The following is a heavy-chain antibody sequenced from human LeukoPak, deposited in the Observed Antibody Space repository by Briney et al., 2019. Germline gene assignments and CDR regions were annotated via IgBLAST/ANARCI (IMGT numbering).Heavy chain of an antibody. Sequence: GGSLRLSCAASGLHFSGYALHWVRQAPGQGLEWVAVISNDGINKYYADSVKGRFTISRDNSKNTLYLQMNSLRLEDTAIYYCTKVGTGTPHFDYGGQGTLVTVSS. CDR1: GLHFSGYA. CDR3: TKVGTGTPHFDY. V-gene: IGHV3-30*04. D-gene: IGHD1-1*01. CDR2: ISNDGINK. J-gene: IGHJ4*02.